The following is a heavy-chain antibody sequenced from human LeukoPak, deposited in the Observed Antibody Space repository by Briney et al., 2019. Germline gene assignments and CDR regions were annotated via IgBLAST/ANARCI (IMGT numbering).Heavy chain of an antibody. CDR3: VRANALYCSSTSCLFDY. J-gene: IGHJ4*02. CDR2: INPNSGGT. Sequence: EASVKVSCKASGYTFTDYYIHWVRQAPGQGLEWMAWINPNSGGTYYAQNFHDRITLTRDTSISTAYMELSRLRSDDTAIYYCVRANALYCSSTSCLFDYWGQGTLVTVSS. D-gene: IGHD2-2*01. V-gene: IGHV1-2*02. CDR1: GYTFTDYY.